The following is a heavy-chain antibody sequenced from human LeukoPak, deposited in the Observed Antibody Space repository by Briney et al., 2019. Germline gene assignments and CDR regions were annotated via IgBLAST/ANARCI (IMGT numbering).Heavy chain of an antibody. Sequence: GGSLRLSCAASGFTFSSYSMNWVRQAPGKGLEWVSSISSSSSYIYYADSVKGRFTISRDNAKNSLHLQMNSLTSDDTALYYCTRDISGGYFNWFDPWGQGTLVFVSS. CDR3: TRDISGGYFNWFDP. V-gene: IGHV3-21*04. D-gene: IGHD2-15*01. CDR1: GFTFSSYS. CDR2: ISSSSSYI. J-gene: IGHJ5*02.